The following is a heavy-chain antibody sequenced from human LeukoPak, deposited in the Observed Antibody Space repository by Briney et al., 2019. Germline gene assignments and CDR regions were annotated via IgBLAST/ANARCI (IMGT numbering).Heavy chain of an antibody. CDR3: ARRDWELDAFDI. V-gene: IGHV4-59*08. CDR2: IYYSGST. J-gene: IGHJ3*02. CDR1: GGSISSYY. Sequence: SETLSLTCTVSGGSISSYYWSWIRQPPGKGLEWIGYIYYSGSTNYNPSLKSRVTISVDTSKNQFSLKLSSVTAADTAVYYCARRDWELDAFDIWSQGTMVTVSS. D-gene: IGHD1-26*01.